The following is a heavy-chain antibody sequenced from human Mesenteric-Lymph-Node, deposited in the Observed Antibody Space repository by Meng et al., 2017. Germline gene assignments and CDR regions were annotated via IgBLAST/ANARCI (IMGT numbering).Heavy chain of an antibody. CDR1: GYSFTGYY. D-gene: IGHD3-10*01. CDR3: ARGLMGVTGPDAFDV. V-gene: IGHV1-2*06. Sequence: ASVKVSCKASGYSFTGYYLHWVRQAPGQGLEWMGRINPNSGGTDYGQKFQGRVTMTRDTSITTVYMELSRLTSDDTAVYYCARGLMGVTGPDAFDVWGQGTMVTVSS. CDR2: INPNSGGT. J-gene: IGHJ3*01.